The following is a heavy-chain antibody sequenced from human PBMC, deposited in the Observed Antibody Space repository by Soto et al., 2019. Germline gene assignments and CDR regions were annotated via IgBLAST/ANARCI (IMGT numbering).Heavy chain of an antibody. CDR2: LGSADDP. Sequence: QSGGSLRLSCAASGFTFSTYDMHWVRQATGKGLEWVSALGSADDPYYLASVKGRFTIYRENARRSLSLQMNSLTVDDTAIYYCVRGGGGGLFDPWGQGSMVTVSS. J-gene: IGHJ5*02. V-gene: IGHV3-13*05. CDR1: GFTFSTYD. CDR3: VRGGGGGLFDP. D-gene: IGHD2-15*01.